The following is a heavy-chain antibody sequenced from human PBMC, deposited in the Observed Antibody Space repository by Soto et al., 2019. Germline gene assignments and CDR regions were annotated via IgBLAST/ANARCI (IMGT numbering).Heavy chain of an antibody. D-gene: IGHD3-22*01. CDR3: ARHNYDSSGTAVDV. CDR2: IYYSWST. V-gene: IGHV4-31*03. Sequence: QMQLQESGPGLVKPSQTLSLTCTVSGGSISSGGYYWSWIRQHPGKGLEWIGYIYYSWSTYYNPSLKSRVTISVDTSKNQFSLKLSSVTAADTAVYYCARHNYDSSGTAVDVWGQGTTVTVSS. J-gene: IGHJ6*02. CDR1: GGSISSGGYY.